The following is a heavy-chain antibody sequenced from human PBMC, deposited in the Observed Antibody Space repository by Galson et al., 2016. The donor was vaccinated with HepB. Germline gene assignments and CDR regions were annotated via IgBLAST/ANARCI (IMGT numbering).Heavy chain of an antibody. Sequence: SLRLSCADSGFTFSIYSMNWVRQAPGKGLEWISHITSSSSVTYYADSGKGRFTISRDNAKKTLYLQMNSLRDEDTAVYYCANDWYGYMAYWGQGTLVTVSS. V-gene: IGHV3-48*02. CDR2: ITSSSSVT. CDR3: ANDWYGYMAY. D-gene: IGHD3-9*01. J-gene: IGHJ4*02. CDR1: GFTFSIYS.